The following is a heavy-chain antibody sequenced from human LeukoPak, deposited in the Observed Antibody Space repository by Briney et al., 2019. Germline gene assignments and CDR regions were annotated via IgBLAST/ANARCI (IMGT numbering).Heavy chain of an antibody. D-gene: IGHD3-22*01. V-gene: IGHV4-34*01. J-gene: IGHJ5*02. CDR3: ARDSSGYYYLEFDP. CDR1: GGSFSGYY. CDR2: INHSGST. Sequence: SETLSLTCAVYGGSFSGYYWSWIRQPPGKGLEWIGEINHSGSTNYNPSLKSRVTISVDTSKNQFSLKLSSVTAADTAVYYCARDSSGYYYLEFDPWGQGTLVTVSS.